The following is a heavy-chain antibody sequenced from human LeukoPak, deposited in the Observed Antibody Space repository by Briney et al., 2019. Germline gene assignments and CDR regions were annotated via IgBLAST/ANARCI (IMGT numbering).Heavy chain of an antibody. CDR3: ARGFVVRFSDIVVVPAASGFDP. V-gene: IGHV1-46*01. CDR1: GYTFTSYY. Sequence: ASVKVSCKASGYTFTSYYMHWVRQAPGQGLEWMGIINPSGGSTSYAQKFQGRVTMTRDTSTSTVYMELSSLRSEDTAVYYCARGFVVRFSDIVVVPAASGFDPWGQGTLVTVSS. J-gene: IGHJ5*02. CDR2: INPSGGST. D-gene: IGHD2-2*01.